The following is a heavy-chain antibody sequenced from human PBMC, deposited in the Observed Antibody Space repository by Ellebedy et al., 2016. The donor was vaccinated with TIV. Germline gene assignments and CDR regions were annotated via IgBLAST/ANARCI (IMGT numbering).Heavy chain of an antibody. Sequence: PGGSLRLSCAASGFTFSSYAMSWVRQAPGKGLEWVSAISGSGGSTYYADSVKGRFTISRDNSKNTLYLQMNSLRAEDTAVYYCAKDFALRPYSPIDYWGQGTLVTVSS. CDR2: ISGSGGST. CDR3: AKDFALRPYSPIDY. CDR1: GFTFSSYA. J-gene: IGHJ4*02. V-gene: IGHV3-23*01. D-gene: IGHD2-15*01.